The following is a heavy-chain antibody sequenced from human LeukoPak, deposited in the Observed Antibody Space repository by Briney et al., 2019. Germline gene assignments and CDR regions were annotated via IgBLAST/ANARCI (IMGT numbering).Heavy chain of an antibody. CDR3: ARGWLAETTVVTPYNY. CDR2: IIPIFGTA. CDR1: GGSFSSYA. J-gene: IGHJ4*02. Sequence: SVKVSCKASGGSFSSYAINWVRQAPGQGLEWMGGIIPIFGTANYAQKFQDRVTITAVESMSTVYMELSSLRSEDTAVYYCARGWLAETTVVTPYNYWGQGTLVTVSS. D-gene: IGHD4-23*01. V-gene: IGHV1-69*13.